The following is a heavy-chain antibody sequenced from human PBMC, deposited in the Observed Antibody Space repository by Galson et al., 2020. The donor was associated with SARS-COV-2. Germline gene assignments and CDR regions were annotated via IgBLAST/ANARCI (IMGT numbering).Heavy chain of an antibody. Sequence: GGSLRLTCAASGFTFSSYAMHWVRQAPGKGLEWVAVIAYDGSNKYYADSVKGRFTISRDNSKNTLSLQMNSLRAEDTAVYYCARDGYYGSGSKYYYYGMDVWGQGTTVTVSS. D-gene: IGHD3-10*01. CDR2: IAYDGSNK. V-gene: IGHV3-30-3*01. CDR1: GFTFSSYA. CDR3: ARDGYYGSGSKYYYYGMDV. J-gene: IGHJ6*02.